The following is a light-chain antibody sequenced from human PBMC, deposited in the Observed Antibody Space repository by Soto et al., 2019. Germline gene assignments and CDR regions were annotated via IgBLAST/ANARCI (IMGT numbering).Light chain of an antibody. CDR2: AAS. V-gene: IGKV1-39*01. CDR3: QQSYSTPWT. CDR1: QSISSY. Sequence: DIQMTQSPSSLSASVGDRVTITCRASQSISSYLNWYQQKPGQAPKLLIYAASSVQSGVPSRFSGSGSGTDFTLTISSLQPEDFATYYCQQSYSTPWTFGQGTKVEIK. J-gene: IGKJ1*01.